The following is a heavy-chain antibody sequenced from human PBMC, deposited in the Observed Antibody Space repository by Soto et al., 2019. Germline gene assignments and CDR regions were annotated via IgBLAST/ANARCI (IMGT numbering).Heavy chain of an antibody. CDR1: GYTFSNYI. J-gene: IGHJ3*02. CDR3: ARDTETLGPRANDALDI. D-gene: IGHD3-3*02. Sequence: ASVKVSCKATGYTFSNYIMNWVRQAPGQGLEWMGWTNAGRGNTKYLQNFQGRVSITRDTSASTVYMELAGLTSEDTAVYYCARDTETLGPRANDALDIWGQGTMVTVSS. V-gene: IGHV1-3*01. CDR2: TNAGRGNT.